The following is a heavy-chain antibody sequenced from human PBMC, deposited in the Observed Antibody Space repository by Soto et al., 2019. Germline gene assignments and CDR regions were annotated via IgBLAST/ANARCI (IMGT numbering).Heavy chain of an antibody. V-gene: IGHV1-18*01. D-gene: IGHD6-19*01. CDR2: ISPYNGNR. J-gene: IGHJ4*02. CDR3: ARRGGSGWVPFDY. Sequence: ASVKVSCKASGGTFSSYAISWVRQTPGQGLEWMGWISPYNGNRNYAQKLQGRVTMTTDTSTSTAYMELRSLRSDDTAVYYCARRGGSGWVPFDYWGQGTLVTVS. CDR1: GGTFSSYA.